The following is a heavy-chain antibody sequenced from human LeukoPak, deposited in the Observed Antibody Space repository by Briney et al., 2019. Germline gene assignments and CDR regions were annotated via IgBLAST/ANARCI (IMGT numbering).Heavy chain of an antibody. Sequence: GGSLRLSCAASGFTLSNYAMNWVRQAPGKGLEWVSGISYIDVETYYADSVEGRFTISSDNSMNTLYLQMDSLTVEDTAVYYCAKRTRDGFNTPIDFWGQGTLVTVS. CDR1: GFTLSNYA. J-gene: IGHJ4*02. V-gene: IGHV3-23*01. CDR2: ISYIDVET. D-gene: IGHD5-24*01. CDR3: AKRTRDGFNTPIDF.